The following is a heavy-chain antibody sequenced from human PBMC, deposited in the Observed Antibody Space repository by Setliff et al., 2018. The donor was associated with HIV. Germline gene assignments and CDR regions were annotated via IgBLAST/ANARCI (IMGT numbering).Heavy chain of an antibody. V-gene: IGHV4-61*10. CDR3: AREGDYADFDY. Sequence: SETLSLTCTVSGSSISSGNYYWTWIRQPAGKGLEWIGHIYSSESTNYNPSLKSRVTISVDKSKNQFSLKLNSVTATDTAVYYCAREGDYADFDYWGQGTLVTVSS. CDR2: IYSSEST. CDR1: GSSISSGNYY. J-gene: IGHJ4*02. D-gene: IGHD4-17*01.